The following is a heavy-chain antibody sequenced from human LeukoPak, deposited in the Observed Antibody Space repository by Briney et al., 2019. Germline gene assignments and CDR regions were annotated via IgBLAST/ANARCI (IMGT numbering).Heavy chain of an antibody. J-gene: IGHJ4*02. Sequence: PSETLSLTCTVSGDSISNYYWSWIRQPPGKGLEWIGYIYYSGSTKYNPSLKCRVTISADTSKNQVSLKLSSVTAADTAVYFCARQSDYYYYWGQGTLVTVSS. CDR1: GDSISNYY. CDR3: ARQSDYYYY. V-gene: IGHV4-59*01. CDR2: IYYSGST. D-gene: IGHD3-3*01.